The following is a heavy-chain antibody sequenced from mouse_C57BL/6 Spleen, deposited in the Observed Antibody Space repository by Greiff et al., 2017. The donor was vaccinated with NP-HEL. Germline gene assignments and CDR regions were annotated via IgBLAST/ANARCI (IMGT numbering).Heavy chain of an antibody. CDR1: GYTFTSYW. CDR3: SLRDWYCGV. J-gene: IGHJ1*03. CDR2: IHPSDSDT. Sequence: VQLHQSGAELVKPGASVKVSCKASGYTFTSYWMHWVKQRPGQGLEWIGRIHPSDSDTNYNQKFKGKATLTVDKSSSTAYMQLSRLTSGDSAVYYCSLRDWYCGVWGTGTTVTVSS. V-gene: IGHV1-74*01.